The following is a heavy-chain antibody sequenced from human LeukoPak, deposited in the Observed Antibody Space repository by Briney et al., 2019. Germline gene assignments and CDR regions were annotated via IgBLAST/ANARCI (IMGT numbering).Heavy chain of an antibody. D-gene: IGHD1-26*01. V-gene: IGHV3-74*03. J-gene: IGHJ4*02. CDR1: GLSFSDYW. Sequence: GGSLRLSCAASGLSFSDYWMHWVRQAPGKGLVWVSRINDDGSTTTYADSVKGRFTISRDNTKSTLYLQMNSLRAEDTAVYYCARGYGSYADYWGQGTLVTVSS. CDR2: INDDGSTT. CDR3: ARGYGSYADY.